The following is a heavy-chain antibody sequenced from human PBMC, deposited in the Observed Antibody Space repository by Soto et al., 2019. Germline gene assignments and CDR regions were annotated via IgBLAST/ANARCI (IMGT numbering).Heavy chain of an antibody. V-gene: IGHV4-34*01. D-gene: IGHD3-22*01. CDR3: AREMGGDYYDSSGYST. J-gene: IGHJ4*02. CDR1: GGSFSGYY. CDR2: IYYSGST. Sequence: QVQLQQWGAGLLKPSETLSLTCAVYGGSFSGYYWSWIRQHPGKGLEWIGYIYYSGSTYYNPSLKSRVTISVDTSKNQFSLKLSSVTAADTAVYYCAREMGGDYYDSSGYSTWGQGTLVTVSS.